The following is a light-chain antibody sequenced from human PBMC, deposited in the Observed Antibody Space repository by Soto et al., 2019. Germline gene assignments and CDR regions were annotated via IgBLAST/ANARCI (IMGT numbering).Light chain of an antibody. CDR3: QQRSNWPRT. V-gene: IGKV3-11*01. CDR2: DAS. CDR1: QSVSSY. J-gene: IGKJ1*01. Sequence: EIVLTQSPATLSLSPGERATLSCRASQSVSSYLAWYQQKPGQAPRFLIYDASNRATGIPARFSGSGSGTDFTLTISSLEPEDFAVYYCQQRSNWPRTFGQGTKVEIE.